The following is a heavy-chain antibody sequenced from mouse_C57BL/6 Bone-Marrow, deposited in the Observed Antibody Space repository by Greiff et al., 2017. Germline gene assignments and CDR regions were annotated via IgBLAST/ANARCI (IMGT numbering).Heavy chain of an antibody. Sequence: EVQGVESGGGLVKPGGSLKLSCAASGFTFSSYAMSWVRQTPEKRLAWVATISDGGSYTYYPDNVKGRFTISRDNAKNNLYLQMSHLKSEDTAMYYCARVYYYAMDYWGQGTSVTVSS. CDR1: GFTFSSYA. CDR3: ARVYYYAMDY. CDR2: ISDGGSYT. V-gene: IGHV5-4*01. J-gene: IGHJ4*01.